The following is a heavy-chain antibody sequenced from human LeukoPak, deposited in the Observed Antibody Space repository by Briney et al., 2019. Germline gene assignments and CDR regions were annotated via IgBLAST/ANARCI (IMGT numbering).Heavy chain of an antibody. V-gene: IGHV5-51*01. D-gene: IGHD1-26*01. Sequence: GESLKISCRGSESSFSAYWLGWVRQMPGKGLEWMGIIYPGDSDTRYSLSFQGQVTISADKSISTAYLQWSSLKASDTAMYYCASEGSGSYVAFDYWGQGTLVTVSS. J-gene: IGHJ4*02. CDR2: IYPGDSDT. CDR1: ESSFSAYW. CDR3: ASEGSGSYVAFDY.